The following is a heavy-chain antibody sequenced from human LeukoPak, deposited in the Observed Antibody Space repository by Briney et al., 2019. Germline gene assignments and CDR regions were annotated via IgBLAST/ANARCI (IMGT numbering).Heavy chain of an antibody. D-gene: IGHD3-22*01. V-gene: IGHV3-23*01. CDR1: GFTFSSYA. CDR2: TSGSGGST. Sequence: GGSLRLSCAASGFTFSSYAMSWVRQAPGKGLEWVSATSGSGGSTYYADSVKGRFTISRDNSKNTLYLQMNSLRAEDTAVYYCAKGYYYDSNNWFDPWGQGTLVTVSS. J-gene: IGHJ5*02. CDR3: AKGYYYDSNNWFDP.